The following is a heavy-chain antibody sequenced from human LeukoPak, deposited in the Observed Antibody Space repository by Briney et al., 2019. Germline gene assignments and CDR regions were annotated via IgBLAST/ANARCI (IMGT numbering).Heavy chain of an antibody. CDR2: IRYDGSNK. D-gene: IGHD2-2*02. J-gene: IGHJ4*02. V-gene: IGHV3-30*02. CDR1: GFTFSSYG. Sequence: SGGSLRLSCAASGFTFSSYGMHWVRQAPGKELEWVAFIRYDGSNKYYTDSVKGRFTISRDSSRNTLYLQMDSLRAEDTAVYYCATTLGYCSSTSCYTPFGFWGQGTLVTVSP. CDR3: ATTLGYCSSTSCYTPFGF.